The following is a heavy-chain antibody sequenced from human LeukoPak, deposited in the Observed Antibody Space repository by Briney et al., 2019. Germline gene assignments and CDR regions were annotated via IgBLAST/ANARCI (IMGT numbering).Heavy chain of an antibody. CDR2: ISSSTSHI. CDR1: GFTFSSYG. V-gene: IGHV3-21*01. J-gene: IGHJ4*02. Sequence: GSLRLSCAASGFTFSSYGMNWVRQAPGKGLEWVSSISSSTSHIYYADSVKGRVTISRDNAKNSLYLQMNSLRAEDTAVYYCARAYCSSTSCNYYFDYWGQGTLVTLSS. CDR3: ARAYCSSTSCNYYFDY. D-gene: IGHD2-2*01.